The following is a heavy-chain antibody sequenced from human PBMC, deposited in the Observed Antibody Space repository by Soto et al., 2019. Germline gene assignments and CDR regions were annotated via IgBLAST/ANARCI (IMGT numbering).Heavy chain of an antibody. Sequence: SETLSLTCAVYGGSFSGYYWSWIRQPPGKGLEWIGEINHSGSTNYNPSLKSRVTISVDTSKNQFSLKLSSVTAADTAVYYCARGADIVATVYYYGMDVWGQGTTVTVSS. J-gene: IGHJ6*02. CDR2: INHSGST. V-gene: IGHV4-34*01. D-gene: IGHD5-12*01. CDR3: ARGADIVATVYYYGMDV. CDR1: GGSFSGYY.